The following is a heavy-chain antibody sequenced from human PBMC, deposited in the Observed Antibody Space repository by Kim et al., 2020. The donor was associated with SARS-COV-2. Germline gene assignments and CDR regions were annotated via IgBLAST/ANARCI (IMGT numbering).Heavy chain of an antibody. CDR1: GGSISSYY. CDR3: ARRGGTVTLFDY. Sequence: SETLSLTCTVSGGSISSYYWSWIRQPPGKGLEWIGYIYYSGSTNYNPSLKSRVTISVDTSKNQFSLKLSSVTAADTAVYYCARRGGTVTLFDYWGQGTLVTVSS. J-gene: IGHJ4*02. D-gene: IGHD4-4*01. V-gene: IGHV4-59*08. CDR2: IYYSGST.